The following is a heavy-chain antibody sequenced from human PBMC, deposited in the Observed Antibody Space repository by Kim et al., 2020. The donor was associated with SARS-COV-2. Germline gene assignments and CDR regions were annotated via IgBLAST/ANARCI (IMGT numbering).Heavy chain of an antibody. CDR1: GFTFSSYS. J-gene: IGHJ4*02. D-gene: IGHD3-10*01. V-gene: IGHV3-30*18. CDR2: ISYDGSDK. Sequence: GGSLRLSCAASGFTFSSYSMHWVRQAPGKGLEWVAIISYDGSDKYYADSLKGRFTISRDNSKNSLYLQMNSLSAGDTAVYFCAKLLGSGSLLSFVVEDYWGQGTLVTVSS. CDR3: AKLLGSGSLLSFVVEDY.